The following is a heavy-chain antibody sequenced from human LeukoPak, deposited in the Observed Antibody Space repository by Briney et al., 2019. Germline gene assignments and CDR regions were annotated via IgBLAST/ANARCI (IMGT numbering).Heavy chain of an antibody. D-gene: IGHD4-17*01. CDR1: GFTFSGSA. CDR2: ISYDGSNK. Sequence: PGGSLRLSCVDSGFTFSGSAMHWVRQAPGKGLEWMAVISYDGSNKYYADSVEGRFTISRDNSKNTLYLQMNSPRAEDTAVYYCAREAYGDLYFDIWGQGTLVTVSS. V-gene: IGHV3-30-3*01. CDR3: AREAYGDLYFDI. J-gene: IGHJ4*02.